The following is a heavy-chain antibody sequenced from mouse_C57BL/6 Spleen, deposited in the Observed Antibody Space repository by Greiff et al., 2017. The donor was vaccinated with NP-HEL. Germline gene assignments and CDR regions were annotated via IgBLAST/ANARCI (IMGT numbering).Heavy chain of an antibody. CDR3: ARHEDYYGSSQDYFDY. V-gene: IGHV1-62-2*01. Sequence: QVQLQQSGAELVKPGASVKLSCKASGYTFTEYTIHWVKQRSGQGLEWIGWFYPGSGSIKYNEKFKDKATLTADKSSSTVYMALSRLTSEDSAVYFCARHEDYYGSSQDYFDYWGQGTTLTVSS. CDR2: FYPGSGSI. CDR1: GYTFTEYT. D-gene: IGHD1-1*01. J-gene: IGHJ2*01.